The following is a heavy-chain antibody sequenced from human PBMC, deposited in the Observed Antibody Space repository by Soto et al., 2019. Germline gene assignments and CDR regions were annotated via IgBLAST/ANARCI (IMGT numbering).Heavy chain of an antibody. CDR1: GYTFTSYG. J-gene: IGHJ4*02. CDR2: IIPIIGII. CDR3: AGDPDSHYNDSHAYSYP. D-gene: IGHD3-22*01. Sequence: SVKVSCKASGYTFTSYGISWVRQAPGQGLEWMGRIIPIIGIINYAQKSQGRVTITADKFTGTAYMELTRLRSDDTAVYYCAGDPDSHYNDSHAYSYPWGQGTLVTVSS. V-gene: IGHV1-69*04.